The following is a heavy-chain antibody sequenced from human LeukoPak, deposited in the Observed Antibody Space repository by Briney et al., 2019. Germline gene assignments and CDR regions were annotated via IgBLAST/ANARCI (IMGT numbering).Heavy chain of an antibody. CDR1: GYRFTSYG. V-gene: IGHV1-18*01. Sequence: ASVKVSCKASGYRFTSYGISWVRQAPGQGLEWMGWISAYNGNTNSAQKLQGRVTMTTDTSTSTAYMELRSLRSDDTAVYYCARGGDGDILTGLVFDYWGQGTLVTVPS. CDR2: ISAYNGNT. J-gene: IGHJ4*02. CDR3: ARGGDGDILTGLVFDY. D-gene: IGHD3-9*01.